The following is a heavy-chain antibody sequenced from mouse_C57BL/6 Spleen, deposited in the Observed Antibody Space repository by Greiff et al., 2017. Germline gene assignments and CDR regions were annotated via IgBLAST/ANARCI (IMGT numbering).Heavy chain of an antibody. V-gene: IGHV1-55*01. Sequence: QVQLQQSGAELVKPGASVKMSCKASGYTFTSYWITWVKQRPGQGLEWIGDIYPGSGSTNYNEKFKSKATLTVDTSSSTAYMQLISLTSEDSAVYYCARWGTTVVETLYWYFDVWGTGTTVTVSS. CDR1: GYTFTSYW. J-gene: IGHJ1*03. D-gene: IGHD1-1*01. CDR3: ARWGTTVVETLYWYFDV. CDR2: IYPGSGST.